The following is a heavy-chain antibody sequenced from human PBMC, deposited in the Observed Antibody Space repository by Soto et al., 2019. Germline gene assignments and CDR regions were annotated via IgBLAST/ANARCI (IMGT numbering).Heavy chain of an antibody. CDR1: GGSISRGGYS. CDR3: ARVVGYDVLTGRPYYYYYDMDF. V-gene: IGHV4-30-2*01. Sequence: SETLSLTCAVSGGSISRGGYSWSWIRQPPGKGLEWIGYIYHSGSTYYNPSLKSRVTISVDRSKNQVSLKLSSVTAADTAVYYCARVVGYDVLTGRPYYYYYDMDFWGQGTTVTVSS. D-gene: IGHD3-9*01. J-gene: IGHJ6*02. CDR2: IYHSGST.